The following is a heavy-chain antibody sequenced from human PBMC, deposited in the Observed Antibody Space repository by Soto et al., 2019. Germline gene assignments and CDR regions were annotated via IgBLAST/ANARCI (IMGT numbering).Heavy chain of an antibody. J-gene: IGHJ6*02. V-gene: IGHV4-34*01. CDR3: APPGGRRKDYYYYYGMDV. Sequence: SETLSLTCAAYGGSFSGYYWSWTRQPPGKGLEWMAEINHSGSTNYNPYIKSRITISVDTSKNQFSLKLRSVPAADTAVYYCAPPGGRRKDYYYYYGMDVWGQGTTVTVSS. D-gene: IGHD3-16*01. CDR1: GGSFSGYY. CDR2: INHSGST.